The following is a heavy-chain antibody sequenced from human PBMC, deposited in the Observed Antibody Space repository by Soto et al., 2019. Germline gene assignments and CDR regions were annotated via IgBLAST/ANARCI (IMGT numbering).Heavy chain of an antibody. CDR1: GFTFSSYG. CDR2: ISYDGSNK. Sequence: QVQLVESGGGVVQPGRSLRLSCAASGFTFSSYGMHWVRQAPGKGLEWVAVISYDGSNKYYADSVKGRFTISRDNSKNTLYLQMNSLRAEDTAVYYCAKEFPTTPDTAMGILDYYYYYGMDVWGPGTTVTVSS. J-gene: IGHJ6*02. D-gene: IGHD5-18*01. CDR3: AKEFPTTPDTAMGILDYYYYYGMDV. V-gene: IGHV3-30*18.